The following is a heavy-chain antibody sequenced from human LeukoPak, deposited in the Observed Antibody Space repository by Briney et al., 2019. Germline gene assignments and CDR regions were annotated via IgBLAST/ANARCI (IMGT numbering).Heavy chain of an antibody. D-gene: IGHD3-3*01. V-gene: IGHV4-34*01. J-gene: IGHJ4*02. Sequence: SETLSLTCAVYGGSLSGYYWSWIRQPPGKGLGWIGEINHSGSTNYNPSLKSRVTISVDTSKNQFSLKLSSVTAADTAVYYCARGRRFSDYWGQGTLVTVSS. CDR3: ARGRRFSDY. CDR2: INHSGST. CDR1: GGSLSGYY.